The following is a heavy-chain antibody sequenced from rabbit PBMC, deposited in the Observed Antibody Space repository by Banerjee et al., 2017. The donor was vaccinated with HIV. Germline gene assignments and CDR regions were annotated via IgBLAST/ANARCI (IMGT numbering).Heavy chain of an antibody. CDR1: GFSFSGSNY. CDR3: ARSNNGRTWAFDP. Sequence: QSLEESGGGLVQPEGSLTLTCTASGFSFSGSNYMCWVRQAPGKGLEWIGCIANGDDSTYYANWAKGRFTITKTSSTTVDLKMTSLTAADTATYFCARSNNGRTWAFDPWGPGTLVTVS. V-gene: IGHV1S40*01. J-gene: IGHJ2*01. CDR2: IANGDDST. D-gene: IGHD2-1*01.